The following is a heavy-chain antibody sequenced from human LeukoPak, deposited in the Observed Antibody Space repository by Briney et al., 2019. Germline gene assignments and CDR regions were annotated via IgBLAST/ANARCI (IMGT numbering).Heavy chain of an antibody. Sequence: ASVKVSCKASGYTFTGYYMHWVRQAPGQGLEWMGWINPNSGGTNYAQKLQGRVTMTTDTSTSTAYMELRSLRSDDTAVYYCARGGLYYYDSSGYNDYWGQGTLVTVSS. CDR2: INPNSGGT. D-gene: IGHD3-22*01. CDR1: GYTFTGYY. V-gene: IGHV1-2*02. CDR3: ARGGLYYYDSSGYNDY. J-gene: IGHJ4*02.